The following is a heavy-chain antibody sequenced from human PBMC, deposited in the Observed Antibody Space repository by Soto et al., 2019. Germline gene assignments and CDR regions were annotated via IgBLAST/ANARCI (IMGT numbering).Heavy chain of an antibody. CDR3: ARGPGYGRSGYYCYGMDV. CDR2: INHSGST. CDR1: GGSFSGYY. Sequence: SETLSLTCAVYGGSFSGYYWSWIRQPPWKGLEWIGEINHSGSTNYNPSLKSRVTISVDTSKNQFSLKLSSVTAADTAVYYCARGPGYGRSGYYCYGMDVWGQGTTVTGSS. J-gene: IGHJ6*02. V-gene: IGHV4-34*01. D-gene: IGHD2-2*03.